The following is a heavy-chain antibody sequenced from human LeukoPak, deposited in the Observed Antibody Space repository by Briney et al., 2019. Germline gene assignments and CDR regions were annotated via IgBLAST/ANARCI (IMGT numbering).Heavy chain of an antibody. Sequence: GGSLRLSCAASGFTFSRYAMSWVRQAPGKGLEWVSTISDSGDGTYYADSVKGRLAISRDNSKSTLYLQMNSLRAEDTAVYYCARSRNYGDYAGYYMDVWGKGTTVTVPS. CDR2: ISDSGDGT. J-gene: IGHJ6*03. V-gene: IGHV3-23*01. CDR1: GFTFSRYA. D-gene: IGHD4-17*01. CDR3: ARSRNYGDYAGYYMDV.